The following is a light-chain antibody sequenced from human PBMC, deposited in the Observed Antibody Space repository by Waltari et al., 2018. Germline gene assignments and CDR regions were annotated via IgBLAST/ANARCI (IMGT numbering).Light chain of an antibody. J-gene: IGKJ4*01. V-gene: IGKV1-5*03. CDR3: QQYNSYSLLT. Sequence: DIRMTQSPYTLSASAGDRVLISCRASQSISKWLAWSPQKPGKAPKLLIYEASTLQSGVPSRFSGTGSGTDFTLTISSLQPDDFATYYCQQYNSYSLLTFGGGTKVEIK. CDR1: QSISKW. CDR2: EAS.